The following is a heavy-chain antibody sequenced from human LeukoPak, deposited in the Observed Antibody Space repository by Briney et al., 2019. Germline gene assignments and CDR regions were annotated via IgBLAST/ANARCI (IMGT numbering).Heavy chain of an antibody. J-gene: IGHJ4*02. CDR2: IWYDGSDK. Sequence: GGSLRLSCAASGFTFSSYGMHWVRQAPGKGLEWVAVIWYDGSDKYYTDSVKGRFTVSRDNDKKSLYLQMNSLRDVDTAVYYCARNPAGIGDYLGQGTLVTVSS. D-gene: IGHD1-1*01. CDR3: ARNPAGIGDY. V-gene: IGHV3-33*01. CDR1: GFTFSSYG.